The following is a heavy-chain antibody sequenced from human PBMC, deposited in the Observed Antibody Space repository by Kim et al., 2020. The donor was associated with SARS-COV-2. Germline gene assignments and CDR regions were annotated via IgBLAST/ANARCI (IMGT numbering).Heavy chain of an antibody. D-gene: IGHD1-26*01. CDR3: ARNLVGDTDLGP. CDR2: ISYEGSTQ. J-gene: IGHJ5*02. Sequence: SLRLSCAAFGFTFSSHVMHWVRQAPGKGLEWVALISYEGSTQKYTDSVKGRFTVSRDNSKNTLFLQMNSLRPEDTAVYYCARNLVGDTDLGPWGQGTLVTVSS. V-gene: IGHV3-30*03. CDR1: GFTFSSHV.